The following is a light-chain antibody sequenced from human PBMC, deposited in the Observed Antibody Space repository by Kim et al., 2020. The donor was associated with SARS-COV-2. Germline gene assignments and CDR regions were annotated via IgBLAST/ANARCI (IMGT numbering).Light chain of an antibody. CDR2: DVS. CDR1: SSDVGSFNY. CDR3: SSYTTSTTFV. V-gene: IGLV2-14*03. Sequence: GQSITISCTGTSSDVGSFNYVSWYQHHPGKAPKLIIYDVSKGPSGVSNRFSGSKSGNTASLTISGLQAEDEADYYCSSYTTSTTFVFGTGTKVTVL. J-gene: IGLJ1*01.